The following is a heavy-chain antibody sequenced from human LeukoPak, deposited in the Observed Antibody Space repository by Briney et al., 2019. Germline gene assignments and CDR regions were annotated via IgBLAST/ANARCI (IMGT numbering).Heavy chain of an antibody. CDR3: ARDGRITGTTNWFDP. Sequence: SETLSLTCTVSGGSISSYYWSWIRQPAGKGLEWIGRIYTSGSTNYNPSLKSRVTMSVDTSKNQFSLKLSSVTAADTAAYYCARDGRITGTTNWFDPWGQGTLVTVSS. CDR1: GGSISSYY. J-gene: IGHJ5*02. V-gene: IGHV4-4*07. CDR2: IYTSGST. D-gene: IGHD1-7*01.